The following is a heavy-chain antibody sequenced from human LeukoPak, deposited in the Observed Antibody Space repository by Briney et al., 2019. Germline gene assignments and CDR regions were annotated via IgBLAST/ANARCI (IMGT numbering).Heavy chain of an antibody. Sequence: GGSLRLSCAASGFTFSSYSMNWVRQAPGKGLEWVSSISSSSSYIYYADSVKGRFTIPRDDAKNSLYLQMNSLRAEDTAVYYCARVPMGSGSYLDYWGQGALVTVSS. CDR1: GFTFSSYS. D-gene: IGHD3-10*01. J-gene: IGHJ4*02. CDR3: ARVPMGSGSYLDY. CDR2: ISSSSSYI. V-gene: IGHV3-21*01.